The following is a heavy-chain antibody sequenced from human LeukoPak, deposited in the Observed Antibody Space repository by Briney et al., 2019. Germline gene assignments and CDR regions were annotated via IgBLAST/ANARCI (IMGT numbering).Heavy chain of an antibody. D-gene: IGHD5-18*01. V-gene: IGHV1-2*02. Sequence: GASVKVSCKASGYTFTTSAINWVRQAPGQGLEWMGWINPNSGGTNYAQKFQGRVTMTRDTSISTAYMELSRLRSDDTAVYYCARDTAMADVPLEYWYFDLWGRGTLVTVSS. CDR2: INPNSGGT. CDR3: ARDTAMADVPLEYWYFDL. CDR1: GYTFTTSA. J-gene: IGHJ2*01.